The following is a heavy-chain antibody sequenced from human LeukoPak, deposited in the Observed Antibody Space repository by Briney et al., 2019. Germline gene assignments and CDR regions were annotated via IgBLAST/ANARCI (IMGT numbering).Heavy chain of an antibody. CDR3: ARNRYYYYMDL. CDR1: GGSISSYY. Sequence: SETLSLTCTVSGGSISSYYWSWIRQPPGKGLEWNGYIYYSWSTNYNPSLKSRVTISVDTSKNQFSLKLSSVTAADTAVYYCARNRYYYYMDLWGKGTTVTVSS. V-gene: IGHV4-59*01. J-gene: IGHJ6*03. CDR2: IYYSWST.